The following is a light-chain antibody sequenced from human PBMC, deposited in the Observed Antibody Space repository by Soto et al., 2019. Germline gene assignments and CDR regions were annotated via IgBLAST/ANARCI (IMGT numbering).Light chain of an antibody. CDR1: QGVSSY. V-gene: IGKV3D-11*01. J-gene: IGKJ5*01. Sequence: EIVLTQSPATLSLSPGERVTLSCRASQGVSSYLAWYQQKPGQAPRLLIYAASNRATGIPARFSGSGPGTDFTLTISSLEAEDFAVYYCQQRSNWPITFGQGTRLEIK. CDR3: QQRSNWPIT. CDR2: AAS.